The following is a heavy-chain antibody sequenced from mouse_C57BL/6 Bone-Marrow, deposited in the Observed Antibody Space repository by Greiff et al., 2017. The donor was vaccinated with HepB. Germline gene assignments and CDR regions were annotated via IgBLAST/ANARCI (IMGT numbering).Heavy chain of an antibody. CDR2: IDPEDGET. CDR1: GFNIKDFY. D-gene: IGHD1-1*01. CDR3: AREGFITTVVEYFDV. V-gene: IGHV14-2*01. J-gene: IGHJ1*03. Sequence: EVQLQQSGAELVKPGASVKLSCTASGFNIKDFYMHWVKQRTEQGLEWIGRIDPEDGETQYAPKFKGKNTITADTSSNTTYLQLSSLTSEDTAVYYCAREGFITTVVEYFDVWGTGTTVTVSS.